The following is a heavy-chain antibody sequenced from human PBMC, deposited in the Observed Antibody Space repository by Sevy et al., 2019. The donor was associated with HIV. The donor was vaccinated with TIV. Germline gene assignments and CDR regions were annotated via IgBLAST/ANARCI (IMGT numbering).Heavy chain of an antibody. CDR2: IYSGGST. Sequence: GGSLRLSCAASEFTVSSNYMSWVRQAPGKGLEWVSVIYSGGSTYYADSVKGRFTISRDNSQNTVYLQMNSLSAEDTAVYYCAREDIVLGEGNYYGMDVWGQETTVTVSS. D-gene: IGHD2-15*01. CDR3: AREDIVLGEGNYYGMDV. J-gene: IGHJ6*02. V-gene: IGHV3-53*01. CDR1: EFTVSSNY.